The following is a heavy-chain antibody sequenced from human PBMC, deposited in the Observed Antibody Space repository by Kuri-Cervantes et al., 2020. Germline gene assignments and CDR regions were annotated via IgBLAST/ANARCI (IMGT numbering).Heavy chain of an antibody. J-gene: IGHJ4*02. V-gene: IGHV4-30-4*02. CDR1: GASTSSGDYF. D-gene: IGHD2/OR15-2a*01. CDR3: ARGTAGIYFDY. Sequence: SETRSLTCTVSGASTSSGDYFWSWIRQPPGEGREWTGNIYYSGSTYYSPSLKSRVAISVDTSTSQFPLRLSSVTAADTAMYYCARGTAGIYFDYWGQGTPVTVSS. CDR2: IYYSGST.